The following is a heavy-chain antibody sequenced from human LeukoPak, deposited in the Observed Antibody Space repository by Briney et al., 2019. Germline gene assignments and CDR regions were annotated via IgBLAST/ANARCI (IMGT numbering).Heavy chain of an antibody. CDR1: GFTFSSYS. CDR3: ARALITMVRGVEYWFDP. Sequence: GGSLRLSCAASGFTFSSYSMNWVRQAPGKGLEWVSSISSSSSYIYYADPVKGRFTISRDNAKNSLYLQMNGMRAEDTAVYYCARALITMVRGVEYWFDPWGQGTLVTVSS. V-gene: IGHV3-21*01. CDR2: ISSSSSYI. J-gene: IGHJ5*02. D-gene: IGHD3-10*01.